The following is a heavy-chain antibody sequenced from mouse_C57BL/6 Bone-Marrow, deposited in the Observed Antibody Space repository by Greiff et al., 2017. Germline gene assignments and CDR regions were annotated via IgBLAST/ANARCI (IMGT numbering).Heavy chain of an antibody. CDR3: APLYYGNYGAY. Sequence: QVQLQQSGPELVKPGASVKISCKASGYAFSSSWLNWVKQRPGKGLEWIGRSYPGDGDTNYNGKFKGKATLTADKSSSTAYMQLSSLASEDSAVYFCAPLYYGNYGAYWGQGTLVTVSA. D-gene: IGHD2-1*01. CDR2: SYPGDGDT. V-gene: IGHV1-82*01. J-gene: IGHJ3*01. CDR1: GYAFSSSW.